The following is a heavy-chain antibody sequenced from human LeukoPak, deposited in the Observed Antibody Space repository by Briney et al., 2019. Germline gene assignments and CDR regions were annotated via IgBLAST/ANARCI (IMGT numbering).Heavy chain of an antibody. Sequence: GGPLRLSCAASGFTFSSYAMHWVRQAPGKGLEWVAVISYDGSNKYYADSVKGRFTISRDNSKNTLYLQMNSLRAEDTAVYYCARDLAVLYDSSGYSFDPWGQGTLVTVSS. V-gene: IGHV3-30-3*01. J-gene: IGHJ5*02. CDR2: ISYDGSNK. CDR1: GFTFSSYA. D-gene: IGHD3-22*01. CDR3: ARDLAVLYDSSGYSFDP.